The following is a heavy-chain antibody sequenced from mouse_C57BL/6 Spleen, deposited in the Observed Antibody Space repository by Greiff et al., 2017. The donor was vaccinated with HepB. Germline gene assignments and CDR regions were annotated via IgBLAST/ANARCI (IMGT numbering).Heavy chain of an antibody. CDR2: IYPGDGDT. CDR3: ARSGGNYAHYFDY. V-gene: IGHV1-82*01. Sequence: VQLQQSGPELVKPGASVKISCKASGYAFSSSWMNWVKQRPGKGLEWIGRIYPGDGDTNYNGKFKGKATLTADKSSSTAYMQLSSLTSEDSAVYFCARSGGNYAHYFDYWGQGTTLTVSS. D-gene: IGHD2-1*01. J-gene: IGHJ2*01. CDR1: GYAFSSSW.